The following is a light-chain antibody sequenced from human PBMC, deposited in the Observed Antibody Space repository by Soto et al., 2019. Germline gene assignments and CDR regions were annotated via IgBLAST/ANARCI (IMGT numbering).Light chain of an antibody. CDR3: HQRLNWPPIT. CDR2: DAS. Sequence: EIVLTQSPATLSLSPGARATLSCRASQSVRNYLAWYQQKPGQAPRHLIYDASNRATGIPARFSGSGSGTEFTLTISSLEPEDFAVYYCHQRLNWPPITFGQGTRLEIK. CDR1: QSVRNY. V-gene: IGKV3-11*01. J-gene: IGKJ5*01.